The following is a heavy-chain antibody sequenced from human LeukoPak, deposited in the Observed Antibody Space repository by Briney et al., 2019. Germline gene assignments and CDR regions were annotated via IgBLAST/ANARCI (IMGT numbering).Heavy chain of an antibody. V-gene: IGHV4-59*08. CDR2: IYYSGST. Sequence: SETLSLTCTVSGGSISSYYWSWIRQPPGKGLEWIGYIYYSGSTNYNPSLKSRVTISVDTSKNQFSLKLSSVTAADTAVYYCAGTSERGYSYGAIDYWGRGTLVTVSS. CDR3: AGTSERGYSYGAIDY. CDR1: GGSISSYY. D-gene: IGHD5-18*01. J-gene: IGHJ4*02.